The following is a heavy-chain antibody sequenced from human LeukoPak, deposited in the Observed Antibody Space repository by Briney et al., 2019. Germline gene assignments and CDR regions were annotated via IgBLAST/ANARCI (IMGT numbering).Heavy chain of an antibody. CDR1: GDSVSGISAA. Sequence: SQTLSLTCAISGDSVSGISAAWNWIRQSPSRGLEWLGRTYYRSKWYNDYAVSVKSRITINPDTSKNQFSLQLNSVTPEDTAVYYCARGIDYYDSSGYYDGINWFDPWGQGTLVTVSS. J-gene: IGHJ5*02. D-gene: IGHD3-22*01. CDR2: TYYRSKWYN. CDR3: ARGIDYYDSSGYYDGINWFDP. V-gene: IGHV6-1*01.